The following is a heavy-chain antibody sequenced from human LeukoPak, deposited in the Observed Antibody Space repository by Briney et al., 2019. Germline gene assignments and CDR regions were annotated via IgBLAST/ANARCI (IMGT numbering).Heavy chain of an antibody. V-gene: IGHV3-30*02. CDR1: GFTFSSYG. CDR2: IRYDGSNQ. J-gene: IGHJ6*03. D-gene: IGHD2-15*01. Sequence: GGSLRLSCAASGFTFSSYGMHWVRQAPGKGLEWVAFIRYDGSNQYYADSVKGRFTISRDNSKNTLYLQVSSLRAEDTAVYFCCSAATIYYYYYMDVWGKGTTVTVSS. CDR3: CSAATIYYYYYMDV.